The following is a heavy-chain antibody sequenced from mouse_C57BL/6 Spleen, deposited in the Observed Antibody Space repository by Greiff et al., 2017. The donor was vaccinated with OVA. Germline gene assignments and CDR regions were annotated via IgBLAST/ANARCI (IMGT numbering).Heavy chain of an antibody. CDR3: ARDYYGSSYSYFDY. D-gene: IGHD1-1*01. CDR2: IYPGSGSP. V-gene: IGHV1-55*01. J-gene: IGHJ2*01. Sequence: QVQLQQPGAELVKPGASVKMSCKASGYTFTSYWITWVQQRPGQGLEWIGDIYPGSGSPNYNEKFKSKATLTVDTSSSTAYIQLSSLTSEESAVYDCARDYYGSSYSYFDYWGQGTTVTVSS. CDR1: GYTFTSYW.